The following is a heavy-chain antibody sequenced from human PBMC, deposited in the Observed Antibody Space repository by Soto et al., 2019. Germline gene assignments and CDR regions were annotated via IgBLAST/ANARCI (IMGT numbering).Heavy chain of an antibody. Sequence: QVQLQQSGPGLVKPSETLSLTCTVSSGPSRSHNWGWIRQPPGGGLEWIGYIYHTGDTSYNPSLSSRVIISADTSTNHISLTLRSVTAADTAVYYCVRQGIGDLHGLVDVWGQGTRVSVSS. V-gene: IGHV4-59*08. D-gene: IGHD3-10*01. CDR3: VRQGIGDLHGLVDV. CDR2: IYHTGDT. J-gene: IGHJ6*02. CDR1: SGPSRSHN.